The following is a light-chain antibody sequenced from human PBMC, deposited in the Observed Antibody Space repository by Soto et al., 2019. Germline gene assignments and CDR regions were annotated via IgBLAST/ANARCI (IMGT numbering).Light chain of an antibody. CDR1: PRVDRY. J-gene: IGKJ2*02. V-gene: IGKV3-11*01. CDR2: DAY. Sequence: EVVLTQSPDTRPLSPGEPATLSCRASPRVDRYVAWYQQKFGQAPRLLMYDAYTRATGVGARFAGSGSATDFSLTITSLEPEDFAVYYCQQRAKWPSTFGPGTKVEMK. CDR3: QQRAKWPST.